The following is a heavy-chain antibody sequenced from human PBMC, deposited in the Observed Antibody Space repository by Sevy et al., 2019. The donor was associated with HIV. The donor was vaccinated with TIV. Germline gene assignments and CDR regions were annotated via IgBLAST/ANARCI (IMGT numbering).Heavy chain of an antibody. V-gene: IGHV3-30-3*01. CDR3: ARGGNTKVRFLELPPGPG. D-gene: IGHD3-3*01. CDR2: ISYDGSNK. J-gene: IGHJ4*02. Sequence: GGSLRLSCAASGFTFSSYAMHWVRQAPGKGLEWVAVISYDGSNKYYADSVKGRFTISRDNSKNTLYLQMNSLRAEDTAVYYCARGGNTKVRFLELPPGPGWGQGTLVTVSS. CDR1: GFTFSSYA.